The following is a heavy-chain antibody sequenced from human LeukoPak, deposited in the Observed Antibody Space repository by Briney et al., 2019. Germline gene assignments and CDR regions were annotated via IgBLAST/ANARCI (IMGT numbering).Heavy chain of an antibody. CDR1: GFTFSSYS. J-gene: IGHJ4*02. V-gene: IGHV3-21*01. D-gene: IGHD2-21*02. CDR2: ISSSSSYI. CDR3: AREAPDFYFDY. Sequence: GGSLRLSCAASGFTFSSYSMNWVRQAPGKGLEWDSSISSSSSYIYYADSVKGRFTIPRDNAKNSLYLQMNSLRAEDTAVYYCAREAPDFYFDYWGQGTLVTVSS.